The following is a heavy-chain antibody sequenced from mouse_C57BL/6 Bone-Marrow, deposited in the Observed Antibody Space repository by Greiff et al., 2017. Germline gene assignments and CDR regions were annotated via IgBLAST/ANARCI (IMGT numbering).Heavy chain of an antibody. J-gene: IGHJ1*03. CDR1: GYTFTDYY. CDR2: INPYNGGT. V-gene: IGHV1-19*01. D-gene: IGHD1-1*01. CDR3: ARFTTVVASYWYFDV. Sequence: EVQLQQSGPVLVKPGASVKMSCKASGYTFTDYYMNWVKQSHGKSLEWIGVINPYNGGTSYNQKFKGKATLTVDKSSSTAYMELNSLTSEDSAVYYCARFTTVVASYWYFDVWGTGTTVTVSS.